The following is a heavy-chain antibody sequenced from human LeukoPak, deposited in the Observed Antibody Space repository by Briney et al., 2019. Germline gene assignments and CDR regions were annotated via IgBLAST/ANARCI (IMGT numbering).Heavy chain of an antibody. D-gene: IGHD2-15*01. CDR2: IYYSGST. CDR1: GGSISSYY. V-gene: IGHV4-59*01. J-gene: IGHJ4*02. Sequence: SETLSLTCTVSGGSISSYYWSWIRQPPGKGLEWIGYIYYSGSTNYNPSLKSRVTTSVDTSKNQFSLKLSSVTAADTAVYYCARGDPLYCSGGSCYYYWGQGTLVTVSS. CDR3: ARGDPLYCSGGSCYYY.